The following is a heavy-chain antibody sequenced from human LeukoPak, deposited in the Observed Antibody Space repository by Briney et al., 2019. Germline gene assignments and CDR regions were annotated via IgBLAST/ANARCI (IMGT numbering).Heavy chain of an antibody. CDR1: GGSISSYY. CDR2: IYYSGST. Sequence: PSETLSLTCTVSGGSISSYYWSWIRQPPGKGLEWIGYIYYSGSTNYNPSLKSRVTISVDTSKNQFSLKLSSVTAADTAVYYCARYSSGYRTDAFDIWGQGTMVTVSS. J-gene: IGHJ3*02. CDR3: ARYSSGYRTDAFDI. D-gene: IGHD6-19*01. V-gene: IGHV4-59*01.